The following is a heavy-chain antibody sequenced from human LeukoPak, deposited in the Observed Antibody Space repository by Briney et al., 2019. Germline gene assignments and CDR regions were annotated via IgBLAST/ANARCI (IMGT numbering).Heavy chain of an antibody. CDR2: INWNGGRI. J-gene: IGHJ4*02. CDR3: ARLSDILVAAYFDY. D-gene: IGHD5-12*01. Sequence: GSGGSLRLTCAASGFTFDDYDMSWVRQAPGKGLEWVSGINWNGGRIGYADSLKGRFTISRDNAKNSLYLQMNSLRAEDTAFYYCARLSDILVAAYFDYWGQGTLVTVSS. CDR1: GFTFDDYD. V-gene: IGHV3-20*04.